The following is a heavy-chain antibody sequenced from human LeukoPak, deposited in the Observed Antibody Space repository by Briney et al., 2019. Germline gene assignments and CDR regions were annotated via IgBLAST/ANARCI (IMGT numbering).Heavy chain of an antibody. CDR2: IYYSGST. D-gene: IGHD6-6*01. J-gene: IGHJ4*02. CDR1: GGSISSGDYY. Sequence: SQTLSLTCTVSGGSISSGDYYWSWIRQPPGKGLEWIGYIYYSGSTYYNPSLKSRLTISGDTSKNQFSLRLSSVTAADTAVYYCARGTWSSSIDYWGQGTLVTVSS. V-gene: IGHV4-30-4*01. CDR3: ARGTWSSSIDY.